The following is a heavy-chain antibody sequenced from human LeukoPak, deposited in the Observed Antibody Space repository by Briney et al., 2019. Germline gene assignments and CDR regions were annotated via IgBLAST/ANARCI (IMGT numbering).Heavy chain of an antibody. CDR3: ARTKWLQLRLGFDY. CDR1: GYTFTSYG. D-gene: IGHD5-24*01. V-gene: IGHV1-18*01. Sequence: ASVKVSCKASGYTFTSYGISWVRQAPGQGLEWMGWISAYNGNTNYAQKLQGRVTMTTDTSTSTAYMELSSLRSEDTAVYYCARTKWLQLRLGFDYWGQGTLVTVSS. CDR2: ISAYNGNT. J-gene: IGHJ4*02.